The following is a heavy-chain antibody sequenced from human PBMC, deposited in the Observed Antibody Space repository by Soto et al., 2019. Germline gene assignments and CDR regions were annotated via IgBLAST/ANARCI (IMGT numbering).Heavy chain of an antibody. CDR1: GGSISSSSYY. V-gene: IGHV4-39*01. CDR3: ARHASQWLDAENYYYYGMDV. CDR2: IYYSGST. J-gene: IGHJ6*02. Sequence: QLQLQESGPGLVKPSETLSLTCTVSGGSISSSSYYWGWIRQPPGKGLEWIGSIYYSGSTYYNPSLKSRVTISVDTSKNQFSLKLSSVTAADTAVYYCARHASQWLDAENYYYYGMDVWGQGTTVTVSS. D-gene: IGHD6-19*01.